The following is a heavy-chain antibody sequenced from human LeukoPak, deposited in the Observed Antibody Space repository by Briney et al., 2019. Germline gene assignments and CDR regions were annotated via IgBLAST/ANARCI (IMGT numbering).Heavy chain of an antibody. CDR3: ARDPSIVGATAPIDY. V-gene: IGHV1-2*02. D-gene: IGHD1-26*01. CDR1: GYTFTGYY. CDR2: INPNSGGT. J-gene: IGHJ4*02. Sequence: GASVKVSCKASGYTFTGYYMHWVRQAPGQGLEWMGWINPNSGGTNYAQKFQGRVIMTRDTSISTAYMELSRLRSDDTAVYYCARDPSIVGATAPIDYWGQGTLVTVSS.